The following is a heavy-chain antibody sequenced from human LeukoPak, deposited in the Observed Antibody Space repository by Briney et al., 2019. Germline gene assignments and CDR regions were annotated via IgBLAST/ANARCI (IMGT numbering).Heavy chain of an antibody. CDR2: ISGSGGST. Sequence: AGGSLRLSCAASGFTFRRYGMNWVRQAPGKGLEWVSSISGSGGSTYYADSVKGRFTISRDSSKNTLFLQMNRLRPEDAAVYYCAKAPVTTCRGAYCYPFDYWGQGTLVTVSS. CDR1: GFTFRRYG. V-gene: IGHV3-23*01. D-gene: IGHD2-21*01. CDR3: AKAPVTTCRGAYCYPFDY. J-gene: IGHJ4*02.